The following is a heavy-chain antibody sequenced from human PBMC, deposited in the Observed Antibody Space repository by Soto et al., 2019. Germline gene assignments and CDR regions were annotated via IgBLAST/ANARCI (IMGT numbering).Heavy chain of an antibody. J-gene: IGHJ6*02. Sequence: GGSLRLSCAASGFTVSSNYMSWVRQAPGKGLEWVSVIYSGGSTYNADSVKGRFTITRDNSKNTLYLQMNSLRAEDTAVYYCARDLGWEYGMDVWGQGTTVTVSS. CDR3: ARDLGWEYGMDV. D-gene: IGHD6-19*01. V-gene: IGHV3-53*01. CDR1: GFTVSSNY. CDR2: IYSGGST.